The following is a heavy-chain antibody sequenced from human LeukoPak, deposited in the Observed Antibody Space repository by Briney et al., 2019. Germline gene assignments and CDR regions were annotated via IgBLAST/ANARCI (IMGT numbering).Heavy chain of an antibody. D-gene: IGHD4-17*01. CDR2: IKQDGSEK. CDR3: AREACGDYLFDY. J-gene: IGHJ4*02. Sequence: GRSLRLSCAASGFTFSSYGMHWVRQAPGKGLEWVANIKQDGSEKYYVDSVKGRFTISRDNAKNSLYLQMNSLRAEDTAVYYCAREACGDYLFDYWGQGTLVTVSS. V-gene: IGHV3-7*01. CDR1: GFTFSSYG.